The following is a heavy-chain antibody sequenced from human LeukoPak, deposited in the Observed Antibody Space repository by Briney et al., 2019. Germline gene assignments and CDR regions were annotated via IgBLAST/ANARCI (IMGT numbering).Heavy chain of an antibody. CDR2: IYYGGSI. Sequence: SETLSLTCTVSGGSISSYYWSWIRQPPGKGLEWIGYIYYGGSINYNPSLKSRVTISVDTSKNLFSLKLSSLTAADTAVYYCAGRYYYGSGSPEYFDYWGQGTLVTVSS. J-gene: IGHJ4*02. D-gene: IGHD3-10*01. V-gene: IGHV4-59*01. CDR1: GGSISSYY. CDR3: AGRYYYGSGSPEYFDY.